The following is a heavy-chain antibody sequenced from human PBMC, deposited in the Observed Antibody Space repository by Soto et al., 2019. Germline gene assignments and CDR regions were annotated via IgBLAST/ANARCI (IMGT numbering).Heavy chain of an antibody. V-gene: IGHV3-53*05. CDR1: GFTVSSLY. CDR3: AREPLRWSRPYYFDY. J-gene: IGHJ4*02. Sequence: GGSLRLSCAVSGFTVSSLYMSWVRQAPGKGLEWLTVIYTDGKTYYADSVKGRVTITADESTSTAYMELSSLRSEDTAVYYCAREPLRWSRPYYFDYWGQGTLVTVSS. D-gene: IGHD4-17*01. CDR2: IYTDGKT.